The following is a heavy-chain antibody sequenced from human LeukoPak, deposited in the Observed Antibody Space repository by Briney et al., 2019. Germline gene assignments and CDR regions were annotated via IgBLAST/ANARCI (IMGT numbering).Heavy chain of an antibody. CDR1: GGSISGYS. V-gene: IGHV4-4*07. J-gene: IGHJ4*02. CDR2: IYTSGIT. Sequence: SETLSLTCTVSGGSISGYSWSWIRQPPGRGLEWIGRIYTSGITNYNPSLKSRVTISVDTSKNQVSLKLTSVTTADTAVYYCARDLYDHDSSGYYEFWGQGTLVTVSS. D-gene: IGHD3-22*01. CDR3: ARDLYDHDSSGYYEF.